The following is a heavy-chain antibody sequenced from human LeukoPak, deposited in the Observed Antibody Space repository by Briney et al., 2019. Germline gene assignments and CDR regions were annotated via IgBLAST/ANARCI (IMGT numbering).Heavy chain of an antibody. Sequence: GGSLRLSCAASGFTVSSNYMSWVRQAPGKGLEWVSVIYSGGSTYYADSVKGRFIISRDNSKNTLYLQMNSLRAEDTAVYYCAREADGYNSDYWGQGTLVTVSS. V-gene: IGHV3-53*01. CDR1: GFTVSSNY. CDR2: IYSGGST. J-gene: IGHJ4*02. D-gene: IGHD5-24*01. CDR3: AREADGYNSDY.